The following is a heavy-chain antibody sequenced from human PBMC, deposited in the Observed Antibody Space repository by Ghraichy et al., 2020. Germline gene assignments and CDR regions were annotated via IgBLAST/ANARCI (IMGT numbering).Heavy chain of an antibody. J-gene: IGHJ3*01. CDR3: ARGRASGTNNPFDV. CDR2: INTDGSTT. CDR1: GFTFSTYW. D-gene: IGHD1-1*01. Sequence: GGSLRLSCAASGFTFSTYWMYWVRQAPGKGLVWVSRINTDGSTTDYAASVKGRFTISRDNAKNTLFLQMNSLRAEDTAVYYCARGRASGTNNPFDVWGQGTMVSVSS. V-gene: IGHV3-74*01.